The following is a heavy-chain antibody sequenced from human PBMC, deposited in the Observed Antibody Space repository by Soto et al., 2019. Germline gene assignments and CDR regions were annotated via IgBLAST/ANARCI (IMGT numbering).Heavy chain of an antibody. CDR1: GFTFSDAW. V-gene: IGHV3-15*07. CDR2: IKSKTDGGTT. D-gene: IGHD6-13*01. Sequence: SLRLSCAASGFTFSDAWMNWVRQAPGKGLEWVGRIKSKTDGGTTDYAAPVKGRFTISRDDSKNTLYLQMNSLKTEDTAVYYCTTFFIAGSSIDYWGQGTLVTVSS. CDR3: TTFFIAGSSIDY. J-gene: IGHJ4*02.